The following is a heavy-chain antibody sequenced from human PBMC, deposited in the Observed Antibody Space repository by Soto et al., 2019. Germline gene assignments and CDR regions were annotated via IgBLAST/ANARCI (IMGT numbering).Heavy chain of an antibody. V-gene: IGHV3-23*01. J-gene: IGHJ4*02. CDR2: LSGSGGTT. CDR1: GVTFGNYA. Sequence: AGGSLRLSCTVSGVTFGNYAMNWVRQAPGKGLEWVSSLSGSGGTTYYADSVKGRFIISRDNSKNTLYLLMNSLRAEDTALYYCAKQRADYGSGADTFYFDSWGQGALVTASS. D-gene: IGHD3-10*01. CDR3: AKQRADYGSGADTFYFDS.